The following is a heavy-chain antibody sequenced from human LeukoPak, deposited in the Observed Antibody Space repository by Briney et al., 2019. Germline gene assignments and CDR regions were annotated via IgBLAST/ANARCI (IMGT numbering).Heavy chain of an antibody. CDR2: ISPTGSTT. D-gene: IGHD6-6*01. CDR3: ARGPNSNWSGLDF. J-gene: IGHJ4*02. CDR1: GFSFSGHW. Sequence: GGSLRLSCTASGFSFSGHWTHWARQLPGKGLVWVSRISPTGSTTSYADSVKGRFTVSRDNAKNTLYLQVNNLRAEDTAVYYCARGPNSNWSGLDFWGQGTLLIVSS. V-gene: IGHV3-74*01.